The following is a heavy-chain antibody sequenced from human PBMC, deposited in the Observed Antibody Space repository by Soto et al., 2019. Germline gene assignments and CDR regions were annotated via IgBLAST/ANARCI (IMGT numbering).Heavy chain of an antibody. CDR2: IVVGSGNT. CDR1: GFTFTSSA. CDR3: AAADGSGSRFYYYYYGMDV. D-gene: IGHD3-10*01. Sequence: VKVSCKASGFTFTSSAVQWVRQARGQRLEWIGWIVVGSGNTNYAQKFQERVTITRDMSTSTAYMELSSLRSEDTAVYYCAAADGSGSRFYYYYYGMDVWGQGTTVTVSS. V-gene: IGHV1-58*01. J-gene: IGHJ6*02.